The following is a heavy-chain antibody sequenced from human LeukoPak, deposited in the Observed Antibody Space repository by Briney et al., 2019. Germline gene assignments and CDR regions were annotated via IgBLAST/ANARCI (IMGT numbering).Heavy chain of an antibody. CDR1: AFSFSSYS. D-gene: IGHD4-17*01. CDR2: VWPDGGEQ. Sequence: PGGSLRLSFAGSAFSFSSYSMSWVRPGPGKGLEWVATVWPDGGEQRYVDSVRGRFTISRDNAKSLLYLQMHSLSVEDTAVYFCARLFGGVTTFDYWGQGALVTVSS. CDR3: ARLFGGVTTFDY. V-gene: IGHV3-7*01. J-gene: IGHJ4*02.